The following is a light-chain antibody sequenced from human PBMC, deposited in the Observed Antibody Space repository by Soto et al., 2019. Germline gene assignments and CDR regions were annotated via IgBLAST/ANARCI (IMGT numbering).Light chain of an antibody. J-gene: IGKJ2*03. Sequence: IVMTRSPDTLSLSPGESATLSCRASQSVRDNVAWYQQKPGQAPRLLIHGTSKRATGIPARFRGSVSGTEFTLTISSLESEDFAIYFCQQYDNRPQSFGQGTKVDIK. CDR3: QQYDNRPQS. V-gene: IGKV3-15*01. CDR1: QSVRDN. CDR2: GTS.